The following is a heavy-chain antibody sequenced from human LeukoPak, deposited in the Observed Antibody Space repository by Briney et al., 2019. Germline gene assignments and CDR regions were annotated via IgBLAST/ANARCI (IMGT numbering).Heavy chain of an antibody. CDR2: IYYSGIT. CDR1: GGSISSDNSY. Sequence: SETPSLTCTVSGGSISSDNSYWGWIRQPPGKGLEWIGTIYYSGITYYNPSLKSRVTISVDTSKNQFSLKLSSVTAADTAVYYCARRRYGSSWTDYWGQGTLVTVSS. V-gene: IGHV4-39*01. CDR3: ARRRYGSSWTDY. D-gene: IGHD6-13*01. J-gene: IGHJ4*02.